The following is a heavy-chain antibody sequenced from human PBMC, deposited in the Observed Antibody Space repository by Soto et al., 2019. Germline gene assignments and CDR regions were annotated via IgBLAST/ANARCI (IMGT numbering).Heavy chain of an antibody. CDR1: AGCRSRERYS. D-gene: IGHD2-21*01. CDR3: PRSPPFPYPRPFD. J-gene: IGHJ2*01. Sequence: AVSAGCRSRERYSYCCIRLEKKKGLERIGYIYHSGSTYYNPSLKSRVTISVDRSKNQFSLKLSSVTAADPAVSHHPRSPPFPYPRPFD. CDR2: IYHSGST. V-gene: IGHV4-30-2*01.